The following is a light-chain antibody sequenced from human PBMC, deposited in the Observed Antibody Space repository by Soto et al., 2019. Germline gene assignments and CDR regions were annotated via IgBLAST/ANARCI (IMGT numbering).Light chain of an antibody. CDR3: SSYTIGDLYV. J-gene: IGLJ1*01. CDR2: YVY. Sequence: QSALTQPASVSGSPGQSITISCTGTSSDIGAYNYVSWYQQYPGKGPKVMIYYVYSRPAGVSNRFSGSKSGNTASLTISGLQPEDEADYYCSSYTIGDLYVFGTGTKLTVL. CDR1: SSDIGAYNY. V-gene: IGLV2-14*01.